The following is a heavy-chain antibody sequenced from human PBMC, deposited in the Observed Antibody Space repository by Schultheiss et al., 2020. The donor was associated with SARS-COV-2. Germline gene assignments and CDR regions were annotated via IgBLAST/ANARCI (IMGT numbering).Heavy chain of an antibody. J-gene: IGHJ4*02. D-gene: IGHD3-16*01. Sequence: SETLSLTCTVSGGSISSYYWSWIRQPPGKGLEWIGYIYYSGSTNYNPSLKSRVTISVDTSKNQFSLKLSSVTAADTAMYYCARPAYDEGFDYWGQGTLVTVSS. CDR1: GGSISSYY. CDR2: IYYSGST. V-gene: IGHV4-59*08. CDR3: ARPAYDEGFDY.